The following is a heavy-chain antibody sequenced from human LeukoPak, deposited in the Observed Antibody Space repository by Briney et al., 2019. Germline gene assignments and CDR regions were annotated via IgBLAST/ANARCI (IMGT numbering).Heavy chain of an antibody. D-gene: IGHD5-18*01. CDR2: ISHDGRDK. V-gene: IGHV3-30*04. CDR1: AFSFNTYT. Sequence: GGSLRLSCAASAFSFNTYTMHWVRQAPGKGLEWVALISHDGRDKYYVDSVKGRFTISRDNSKNTLYLHMNSLRVDDTAFYYCARVRGYTYGPFDSWGQGTLVTVSS. J-gene: IGHJ4*02. CDR3: ARVRGYTYGPFDS.